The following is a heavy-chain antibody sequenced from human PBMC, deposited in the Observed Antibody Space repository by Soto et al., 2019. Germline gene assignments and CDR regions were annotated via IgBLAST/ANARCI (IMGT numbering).Heavy chain of an antibody. J-gene: IGHJ6*02. CDR2: IDTSGAT. D-gene: IGHD4-4*01. V-gene: IGHV3-13*01. Sequence: RWSLRLSCVASGFTFSSYDMYWVRQVTGKGLEWVSFIDTSGATYYPGSVKGRFTLSRENAKNSVYPQMNSLRAGDTAVYYCARALTTVSTFYGMDVWGQGTTVTVSS. CDR1: GFTFSSYD. CDR3: ARALTTVSTFYGMDV.